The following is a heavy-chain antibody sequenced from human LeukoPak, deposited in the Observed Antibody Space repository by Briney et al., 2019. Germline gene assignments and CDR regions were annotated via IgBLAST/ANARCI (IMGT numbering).Heavy chain of an antibody. Sequence: SETLSLTCTVSGGSINTYYWSWIRQPPGKGLEWIGYIYYSGSTNYNPSLKSRVTISVDTSKNQFSLKLTSMTAADTAVYYCARGGGFDYWGQGTLVTVSS. CDR3: ARGGGFDY. CDR1: GGSINTYY. V-gene: IGHV4-59*01. J-gene: IGHJ4*02. D-gene: IGHD3-16*01. CDR2: IYYSGST.